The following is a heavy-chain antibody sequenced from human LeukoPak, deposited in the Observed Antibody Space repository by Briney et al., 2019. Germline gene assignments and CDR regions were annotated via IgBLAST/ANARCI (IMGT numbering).Heavy chain of an antibody. CDR3: ARVHWYFDF. Sequence: GGSLRLYCAASGFTLSSYAMSWVRQAPGKGLEWVAHIKEDGSDKNYVDSVKGRFTISRDNAKNSLYLQMNSLRVEDTAVYYCARVHWYFDFWGRGTLVTVSS. V-gene: IGHV3-7*04. J-gene: IGHJ2*01. CDR2: IKEDGSDK. CDR1: GFTLSSYA.